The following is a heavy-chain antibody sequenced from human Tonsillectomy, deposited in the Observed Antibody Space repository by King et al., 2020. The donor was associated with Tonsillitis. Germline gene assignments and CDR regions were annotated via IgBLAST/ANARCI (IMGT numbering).Heavy chain of an antibody. V-gene: IGHV4-34*01. J-gene: IGHJ4*02. CDR3: ARMSPFCGSTSCYSGDY. CDR2: INNRGNT. D-gene: IGHD2-2*01. CDR1: GGSFSGWF. Sequence: HVQLQQWGAGLLKPSETLSLTCAVSGGSFSGWFWAWIRQSPGKGLEWIGEINNRGNTNYNPSLKSRVAMSVDTSKNQFSLKLTSVTAADTAVYYCARMSPFCGSTSCYSGDYWGQGTLVTVSS.